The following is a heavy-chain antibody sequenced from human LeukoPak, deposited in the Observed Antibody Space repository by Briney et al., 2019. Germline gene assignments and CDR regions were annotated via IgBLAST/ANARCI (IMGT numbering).Heavy chain of an antibody. CDR1: GDSISSYF. CDR2: INHSGAT. J-gene: IGHJ4*02. D-gene: IGHD5-18*01. Sequence: PSETLSLTCTVSGDSISSYFWSWIRQPPGKGLEWIGEINHSGATNYNPSLKSRVTISLDTSKSQFSLRLNSVTAADTAVYYCARDTSMVFDYWGQGVVVTVSS. CDR3: ARDTSMVFDY. V-gene: IGHV4-34*01.